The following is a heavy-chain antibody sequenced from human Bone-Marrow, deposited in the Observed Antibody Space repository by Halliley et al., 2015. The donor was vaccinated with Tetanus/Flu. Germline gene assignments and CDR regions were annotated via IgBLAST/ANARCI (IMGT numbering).Heavy chain of an antibody. Sequence: IRGRGGSKTYADPGKGRFPISRDSSKNTLYLQMDSLRVEDTAVYYCAKPYYDILTDPYGMDVWGQGTTVTVSS. J-gene: IGHJ6*02. CDR3: AKPYYDILTDPYGMDV. D-gene: IGHD3-9*01. V-gene: IGHV3-23*01. CDR2: IRGRGGSK.